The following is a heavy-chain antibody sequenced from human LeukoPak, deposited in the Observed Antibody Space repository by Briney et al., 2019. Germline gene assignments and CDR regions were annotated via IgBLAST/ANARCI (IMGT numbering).Heavy chain of an antibody. CDR1: GFTVSSNY. V-gene: IGHV3-66*01. J-gene: IGHJ4*02. D-gene: IGHD3-16*01. CDR2: IYNDGRT. CDR3: ARDAGGGQIGISVDY. Sequence: GESLRLSCAASGFTVSSNYMSWVRQAPGKGLEWVSVIYNDGRTYYADSVEGRFTISRDNSKSTLYLEMNSLRVEDTAMYYCARDAGGGQIGISVDYWGQGTLVTVSS.